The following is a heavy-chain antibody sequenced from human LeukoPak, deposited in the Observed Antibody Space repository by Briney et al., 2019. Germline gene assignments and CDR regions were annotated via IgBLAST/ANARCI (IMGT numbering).Heavy chain of an antibody. J-gene: IGHJ4*02. Sequence: SETLSLTCTVSGGSISTYYWSWIRQSPGKGLDWIGYIHDTGSTNYNPSLKSRVTMSIDTSRNQFSLNVFSVTAADSAVYYCARFNSGCSEASCYVHYWGQGILVIVSS. CDR3: ARFNSGCSEASCYVHY. CDR1: GGSISTYY. D-gene: IGHD2-2*01. CDR2: IHDTGST. V-gene: IGHV4-59*01.